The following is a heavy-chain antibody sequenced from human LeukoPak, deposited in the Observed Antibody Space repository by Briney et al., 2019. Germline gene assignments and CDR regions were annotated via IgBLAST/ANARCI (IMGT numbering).Heavy chain of an antibody. CDR2: IYNSGST. D-gene: IGHD6-13*01. CDR3: ARAIDSSSPFDY. J-gene: IGHJ4*02. Sequence: SETLSLTCTVSGGSITSYYWSWIRQPPGKGLEWIGYIYNSGSTNYNPSLKSRVTISVDTSKNQFSLKLSSVTAADTAVYYCARAIDSSSPFDYWGQGTLVTVSS. CDR1: GGSITSYY. V-gene: IGHV4-59*12.